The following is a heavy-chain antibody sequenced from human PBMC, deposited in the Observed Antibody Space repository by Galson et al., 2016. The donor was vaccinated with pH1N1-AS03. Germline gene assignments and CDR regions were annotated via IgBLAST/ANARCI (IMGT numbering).Heavy chain of an antibody. Sequence: SVKVSCKASGGPFRSYAISWVRQAPGQGLEWMGGIMPIFGTTNYAQKFQGRVTVTSDESTTTAYMELSSLRSEDTAVYYCARAPTYYFGLRAALDIWGQGTMVTVSS. V-gene: IGHV1-69*13. CDR2: IMPIFGTT. D-gene: IGHD3-10*01. CDR1: GGPFRSYA. J-gene: IGHJ3*02. CDR3: ARAPTYYFGLRAALDI.